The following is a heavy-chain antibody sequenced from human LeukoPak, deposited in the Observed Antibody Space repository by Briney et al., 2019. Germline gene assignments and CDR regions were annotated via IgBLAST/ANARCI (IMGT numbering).Heavy chain of an antibody. CDR3: ARGYRYSDS. CDR1: GYSFTNYW. D-gene: IGHD5-18*01. Sequence: GESLKISCKGYGYSFTNYWIGWGRQMLGKGLEWMGIIYPGDSDTRYSPSFQGQVTISADKSISTAYLRWSSLKASDTAMYYCARGYRYSDSWGQGTLVTVSS. V-gene: IGHV5-51*01. J-gene: IGHJ4*02. CDR2: IYPGDSDT.